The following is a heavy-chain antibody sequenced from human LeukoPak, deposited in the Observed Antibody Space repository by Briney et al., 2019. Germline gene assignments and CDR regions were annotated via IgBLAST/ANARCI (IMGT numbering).Heavy chain of an antibody. V-gene: IGHV1-3*01. CDR3: ARVITMVREGSPGFDY. Sequence: EASVKVSCKASGYTFTSYAMNWVRQAPGQRLEWMGWINAGNGNTKYSQKFQGRVTITRDTSASTAYMELSSLRSEDTAVYYCARVITMVREGSPGFDYWGQGTLVTVSS. CDR1: GYTFTSYA. CDR2: INAGNGNT. J-gene: IGHJ4*02. D-gene: IGHD3-10*01.